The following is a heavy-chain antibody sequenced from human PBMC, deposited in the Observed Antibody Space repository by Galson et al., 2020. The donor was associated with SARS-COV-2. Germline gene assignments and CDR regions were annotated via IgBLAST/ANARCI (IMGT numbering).Heavy chain of an antibody. CDR3: ARDPSYYYDRTGYAQHVDY. CDR1: GFTFGSYA. V-gene: IGHV3-30*01. J-gene: IGHJ4*02. CDR2: MSYDGSHK. D-gene: IGHD3-22*01. Sequence: GESLKISCAASGFTFGSYAMHWVRQAPGKGLEWVALMSYDGSHKYHADSVKGRFTISRDNSKNTLYLQMNSLRAEDTAVYYCARDPSYYYDRTGYAQHVDYWGQGTLVTVSS.